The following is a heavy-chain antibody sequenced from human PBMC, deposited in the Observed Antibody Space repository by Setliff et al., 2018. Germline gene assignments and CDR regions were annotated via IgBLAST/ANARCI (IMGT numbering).Heavy chain of an antibody. CDR1: TFSFSSYW. D-gene: IGHD3-22*01. Sequence: GGSLRLSCAASTFSFSSYWMSWVRQAPGKGLEWVANIKQDGSEKYYVDSVKGRFTISRDNAKNSLYLQMNSLRAEDSAVYYCVRDWYFYDTSGYFKGAPFDYWGQGTPVTVS. CDR2: IKQDGSEK. V-gene: IGHV3-7*03. CDR3: VRDWYFYDTSGYFKGAPFDY. J-gene: IGHJ4*02.